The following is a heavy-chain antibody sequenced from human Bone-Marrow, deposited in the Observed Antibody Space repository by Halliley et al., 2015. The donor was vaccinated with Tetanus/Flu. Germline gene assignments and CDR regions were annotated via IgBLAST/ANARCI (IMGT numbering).Heavy chain of an antibody. J-gene: IGHJ4*02. V-gene: IGHV4-31*03. Sequence: TLSLTCTVSGGSMSSGSYYWSWIRQQPGKGLEWIGYIYYSGSTYYNPSLKSRVSISVDTSKNQFPLKVISVTAADRAVYYCARGYASGRSAVGYWGQGILVTVSS. CDR1: GGSMSSGSYY. D-gene: IGHD3-10*01. CDR3: ARGYASGRSAVGY. CDR2: IYYSGST.